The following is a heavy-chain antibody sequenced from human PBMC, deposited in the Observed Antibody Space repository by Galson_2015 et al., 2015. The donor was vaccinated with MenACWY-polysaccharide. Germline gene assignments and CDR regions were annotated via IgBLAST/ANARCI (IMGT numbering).Heavy chain of an antibody. CDR1: RFTFSNYW. CDR2: MNQDGSDK. D-gene: IGHD5-12*01. V-gene: IGHV3-7*01. Sequence: SLRLSCAASRFTFSNYWMNWVRQAPGKGLEWVANMNQDGSDKRYAESVRGRFTISRDNGKSSLFLQMISLRAEDTALYYCARGFRDSYDNWGQGSLVAVSS. J-gene: IGHJ1*01. CDR3: ARGFRDSYDN.